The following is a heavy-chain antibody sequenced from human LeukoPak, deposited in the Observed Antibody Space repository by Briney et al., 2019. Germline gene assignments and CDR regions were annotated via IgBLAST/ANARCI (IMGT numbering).Heavy chain of an antibody. CDR3: ARNYYDSRQNYFDY. D-gene: IGHD3-22*01. CDR1: GYTFTGYY. CDR2: INPNSGGT. J-gene: IGHJ4*02. Sequence: GASVKVSCKASGYTFTGYYMHWVRQAPGQGLEWMGWINPNSGGTNYAQKFQGRVTMTRDTSISTAYMELSRLRSDDTAVYYCARNYYDSRQNYFDYWGQGTLVTVSS. V-gene: IGHV1-2*02.